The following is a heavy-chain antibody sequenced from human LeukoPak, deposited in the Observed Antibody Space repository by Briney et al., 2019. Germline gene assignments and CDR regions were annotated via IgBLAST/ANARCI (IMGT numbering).Heavy chain of an antibody. D-gene: IGHD2/OR15-2a*01. CDR3: ARDPFFSVP. V-gene: IGHV3-7*01. CDR2: IKEDGGEK. Sequence: GGSLRLSCEDSGFTIRNHWISWVHQAPGNGLEWVANIKEDGGEKYYVDSVKGRFTISRDNGKNSLYLQMNSLRVDDTALYYCARDPFFSVPWGQGTLVTVSS. CDR1: GFTIRNHW. J-gene: IGHJ5*02.